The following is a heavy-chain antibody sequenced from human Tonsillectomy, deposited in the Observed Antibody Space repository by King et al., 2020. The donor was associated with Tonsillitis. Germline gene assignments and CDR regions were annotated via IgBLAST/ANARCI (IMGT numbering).Heavy chain of an antibody. J-gene: IGHJ4*02. V-gene: IGHV1-2*02. CDR2: INPNSGGT. Sequence: QLVQSGAEVKKPGASVKVSCKASGYTFTGYYMHWVRQAPGQGLEWMGWINPNSGGTNYAQEFQGRVTMTRDTSISTAYMELSRLRSDDTAVYYCARGGHDSSGLLDYWGQGTLVTVSS. D-gene: IGHD3-22*01. CDR3: ARGGHDSSGLLDY. CDR1: GYTFTGYY.